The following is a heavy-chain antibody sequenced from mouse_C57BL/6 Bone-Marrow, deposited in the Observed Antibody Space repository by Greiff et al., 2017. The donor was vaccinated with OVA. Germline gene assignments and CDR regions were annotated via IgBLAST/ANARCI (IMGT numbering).Heavy chain of an antibody. V-gene: IGHV1-64*01. CDR2: IHPNSGST. D-gene: IGHD1-1*01. Sequence: QVQLKQPGAELVKPGASVKLSCKASGYTFTSYWMHWVKQRPGQGLEWIGMIHPNSGSTNYNEKFKSKATLTVDKSSSTAYMQLSSLTSEDSAVYYCARRYYGSSYDYAMDYWGQGTSVTVSS. J-gene: IGHJ4*01. CDR1: GYTFTSYW. CDR3: ARRYYGSSYDYAMDY.